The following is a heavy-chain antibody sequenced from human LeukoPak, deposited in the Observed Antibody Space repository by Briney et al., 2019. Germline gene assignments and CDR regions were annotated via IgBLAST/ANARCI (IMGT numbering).Heavy chain of an antibody. V-gene: IGHV3-23*01. CDR3: AGDSSGWSGSIDY. J-gene: IGHJ4*02. CDR2: ISGSGGST. Sequence: GGSLRLSCAASGFTFSSYAMSWVRQAPGKGLEWVSGISGSGGSTYYADSVKGRFTISRDNSKNTLYLQMNSLRAEDTAVYYCAGDSSGWSGSIDYWGQGTLVTVSS. D-gene: IGHD6-19*01. CDR1: GFTFSSYA.